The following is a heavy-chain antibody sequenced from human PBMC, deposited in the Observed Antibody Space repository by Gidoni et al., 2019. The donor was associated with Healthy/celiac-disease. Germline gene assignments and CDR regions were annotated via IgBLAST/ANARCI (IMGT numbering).Heavy chain of an antibody. D-gene: IGHD1-1*01. CDR2: ISYDGSNK. CDR3: AKALGTAAYYYYGMDV. J-gene: IGHJ6*02. Sequence: QVQLVESGGGVVQPGRSLRLSCAASGFTFSSYGMHWVRQAPGKGLEWVAVISYDGSNKYYADSVKGRFTISRDNSKNTLYLQMNSLRAEDTAVYYCAKALGTAAYYYYGMDVWGQGTTVTVSS. CDR1: GFTFSSYG. V-gene: IGHV3-30*18.